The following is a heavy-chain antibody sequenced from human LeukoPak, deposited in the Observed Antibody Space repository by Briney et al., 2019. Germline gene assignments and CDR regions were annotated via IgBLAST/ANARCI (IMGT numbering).Heavy chain of an antibody. Sequence: GRSLRLSCAASGFTFSSYAIHWVRQAPGKGLEWVAVISYDGSNKYYADSVKGRCTISRDNSNNTLYLQMNSLRAEDTAIYYCAKDRLTLDAFDIWGQGTMVTVSS. CDR3: AKDRLTLDAFDI. CDR2: ISYDGSNK. J-gene: IGHJ3*02. CDR1: GFTFSSYA. V-gene: IGHV3-30-3*01. D-gene: IGHD2-21*02.